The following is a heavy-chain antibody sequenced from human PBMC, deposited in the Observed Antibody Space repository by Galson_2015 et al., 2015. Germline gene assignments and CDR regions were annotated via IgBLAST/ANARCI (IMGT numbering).Heavy chain of an antibody. J-gene: IGHJ4*02. CDR3: IGSDYGSGTHY. V-gene: IGHV6-1*01. D-gene: IGHD3-10*01. Sequence: CAISGDSVSSNSVAWNWIRQSPSRGLEWLGRTFYRSKWYHDYAVSVKSRITINPDTSRNQFSLQLNSVTPEDTAVYYCIGSDYGSGTHYWGQGTLVTVSS. CDR1: GDSVSSNSVA. CDR2: TFYRSKWYH.